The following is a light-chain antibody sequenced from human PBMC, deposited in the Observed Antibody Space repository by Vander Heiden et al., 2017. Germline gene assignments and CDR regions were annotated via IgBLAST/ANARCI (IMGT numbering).Light chain of an antibody. V-gene: IGLV3-21*02. CDR2: DNR. J-gene: IGLJ2*01. CDR1: SIGSKG. Sequence: SYVLTHPPSVSVAPGQTATITCGGNSIGSKGVQGSQQRPGEAPVLVVYDNRDRPSGIPERISGSNSGNTATLTISRVEAGDEADYYCQVWDSISDVGVFGGGTKLTVL. CDR3: QVWDSISDVGV.